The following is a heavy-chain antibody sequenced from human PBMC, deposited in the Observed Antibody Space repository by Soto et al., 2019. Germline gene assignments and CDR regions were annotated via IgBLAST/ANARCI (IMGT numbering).Heavy chain of an antibody. CDR3: ARVDTMVRGVSKGVYGMEV. Sequence: PSETLSLTCTVSGGSISSGGYYWSWIRQHPGKGLEWIGYIYYSGSTYYNPSLKSRVTISVDTSKNQFSLKLSSVTAADTAVYYCARVDTMVRGVSKGVYGMEVWGQGTTVTVSS. CDR2: IYYSGST. D-gene: IGHD3-10*01. CDR1: GGSISSGGYY. V-gene: IGHV4-31*03. J-gene: IGHJ6*02.